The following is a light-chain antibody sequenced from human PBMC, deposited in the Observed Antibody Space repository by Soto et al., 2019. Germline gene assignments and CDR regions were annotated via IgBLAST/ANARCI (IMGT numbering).Light chain of an antibody. Sequence: DIQMTESPSTLSASVGARVTITCRAAQRIDSWLAWYQQKPGKAPKLLIYEASNLQSGVPSRFSGSGSGTEFTLTISSLQPDDFATYFCQQYHSFSRTFGPGTKVDIK. CDR3: QQYHSFSRT. CDR2: EAS. CDR1: QRIDSW. V-gene: IGKV1-5*03. J-gene: IGKJ1*01.